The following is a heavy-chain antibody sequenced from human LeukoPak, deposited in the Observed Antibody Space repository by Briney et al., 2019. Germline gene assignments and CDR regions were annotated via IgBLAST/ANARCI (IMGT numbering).Heavy chain of an antibody. CDR2: IYSGGST. CDR1: GFTVSSNY. Sequence: GGSLRLSCAASGFTVSSNYMSWVSQAPGKGLEWVSVIYSGGSTYYADSVKGRFTISRDNSKNTLYLQMNSLRAEDTAVYYCARVPLEPYGDRPWGYFDYWGQGTLVTVSS. CDR3: ARVPLEPYGDRPWGYFDY. J-gene: IGHJ4*02. V-gene: IGHV3-66*01. D-gene: IGHD4-17*01.